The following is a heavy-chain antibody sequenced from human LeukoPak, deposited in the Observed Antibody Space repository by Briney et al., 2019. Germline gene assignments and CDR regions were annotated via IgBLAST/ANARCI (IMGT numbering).Heavy chain of an antibody. V-gene: IGHV3-66*01. CDR1: GFTVSSNY. D-gene: IGHD5-24*01. CDR2: IYRGGST. Sequence: GGSLRLSCAASGFTVSSNYMTWVRQAPGKGLEWVSVIYRGGSTYYADSVKGRFTISRDNSKNTLYLQMNSLRAEDTAVFYCARDLEMSAMGYNFDYWGQGTLVTVSS. CDR3: ARDLEMSAMGYNFDY. J-gene: IGHJ4*02.